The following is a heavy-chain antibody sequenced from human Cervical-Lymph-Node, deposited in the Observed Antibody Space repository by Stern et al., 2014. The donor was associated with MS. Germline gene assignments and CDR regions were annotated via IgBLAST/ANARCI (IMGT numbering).Heavy chain of an antibody. V-gene: IGHV1-69*01. D-gene: IGHD6-13*01. CDR3: ALSSETSDRWYSLGYDL. CDR1: GGTFSTVP. CDR2: IFSVFETP. J-gene: IGHJ5*02. Sequence: VQLVQSGAEVPKPGSSVPVSCKASGGTFSTVPSSWVRQAPGQRLEWMGVIFSVFETPTYAQDVRGRVTITAAVSTSTVYMELSSLRSDDTAVYYCALSSETSDRWYSLGYDLWGQGTLVTVSS.